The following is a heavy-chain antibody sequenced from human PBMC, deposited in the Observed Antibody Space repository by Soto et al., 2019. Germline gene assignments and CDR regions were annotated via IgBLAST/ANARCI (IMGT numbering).Heavy chain of an antibody. J-gene: IGHJ5*02. D-gene: IGHD3-3*01. CDR1: GFTFSSYA. CDR2: ISGSGGST. Sequence: EVQLLESGGGLVQPGGSLRLSCAASGFTFSSYAMSWVRQAPGKGLEWVSAISGSGGSTYYADSVKGRFTISRDNSKNTLYLHMNSLRAADTAVYYCAKDVTTIFHFGRDDNWFDPWGQGTLVTVSS. V-gene: IGHV3-23*01. CDR3: AKDVTTIFHFGRDDNWFDP.